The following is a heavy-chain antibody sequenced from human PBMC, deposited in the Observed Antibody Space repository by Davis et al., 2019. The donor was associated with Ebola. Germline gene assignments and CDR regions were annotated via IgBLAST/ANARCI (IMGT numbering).Heavy chain of an antibody. Sequence: ASVKVSCKASGYTFTNYAIHWVRQAPGQRLEWMGWINAGNGNTKYSQKFQARVTITRDTSASTVYMEVSSLTSEDTAIYYCARDYYDSSDYPSHYFDIWGRGTLVTVSS. V-gene: IGHV1-3*01. D-gene: IGHD3-22*01. J-gene: IGHJ2*01. CDR2: INAGNGNT. CDR3: ARDYYDSSDYPSHYFDI. CDR1: GYTFTNYA.